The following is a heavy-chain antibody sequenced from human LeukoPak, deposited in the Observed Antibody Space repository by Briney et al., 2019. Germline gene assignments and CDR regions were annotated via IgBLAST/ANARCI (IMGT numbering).Heavy chain of an antibody. CDR3: ARDSSYGSGSYGP. D-gene: IGHD3-10*01. V-gene: IGHV4-34*01. Sequence: SETLSLTCAVYGGSFSGYYWSWIRQPPGKGLEWIGEINHSGSTNYNPSLKSRVTISVDTSKNQFSLKLSSVTAADTAVYYCARDSSYGSGSYGPWGQGTLVTVSS. CDR2: INHSGST. CDR1: GGSFSGYY. J-gene: IGHJ5*02.